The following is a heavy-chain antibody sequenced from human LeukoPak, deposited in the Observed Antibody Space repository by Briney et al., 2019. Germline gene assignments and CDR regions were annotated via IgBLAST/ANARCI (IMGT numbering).Heavy chain of an antibody. CDR2: ISSSGTG. V-gene: IGHV3-11*04. D-gene: IGHD2-21*02. Sequence: GGSLRLSCAASGFTFSDYFMSWIRQAPGKGLEWLSHISSSGTGYYTDSVKGRATISRDNAENSLYLQMNSLRAEDTAVYYCARPAYCGGNCYYFPDYWGQGTLVTVSS. CDR1: GFTFSDYF. J-gene: IGHJ4*02. CDR3: ARPAYCGGNCYYFPDY.